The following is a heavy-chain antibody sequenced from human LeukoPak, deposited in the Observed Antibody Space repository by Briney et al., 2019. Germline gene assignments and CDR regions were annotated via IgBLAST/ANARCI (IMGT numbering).Heavy chain of an antibody. J-gene: IGHJ6*02. V-gene: IGHV3-7*01. D-gene: IGHD3-16*01. CDR3: ATYTHWVAGDV. Sequence: SGGSLRLSCAASGFTFSDSWMSWVSQAPGEGLEWVANMNQDGRAKGYVDSVKGRFTISRDNARNSLYLQMSSLRPEDTAVYYCATYTHWVAGDVWGQGTTVTVSS. CDR1: GFTFSDSW. CDR2: MNQDGRAK.